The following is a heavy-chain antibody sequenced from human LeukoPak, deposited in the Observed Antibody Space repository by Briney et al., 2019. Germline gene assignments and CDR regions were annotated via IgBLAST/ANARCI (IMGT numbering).Heavy chain of an antibody. CDR1: GFTFSSYG. CDR2: IWYDGSNK. J-gene: IGHJ5*02. V-gene: IGHV3-33*01. CDR3: ARESLQIVATVRYNWFDP. D-gene: IGHD5-12*01. Sequence: PGGSLRLSCAASGFTFSSYGMHWVRQAPGKGLEWVAVIWYDGSNKYYADSVKGRFTISRDNSKNTLYLQMNSLRAEDTAVYYCARESLQIVATVRYNWFDPWGQGTLVTVSS.